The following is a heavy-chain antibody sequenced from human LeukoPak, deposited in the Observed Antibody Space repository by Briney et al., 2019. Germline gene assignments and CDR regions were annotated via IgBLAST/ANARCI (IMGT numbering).Heavy chain of an antibody. CDR3: AREGDYSDLLDY. J-gene: IGHJ4*02. Sequence: ASVKVSCKASGYTFTGYYMHWVRQAPGQGLEWMGWINPNSGGTNYAQKFQGWVTMTRDTSISTAYMELSRLRSDDTAVYYCAREGDYSDLLDYWGQGTLVTVSS. V-gene: IGHV1-2*04. D-gene: IGHD4-11*01. CDR1: GYTFTGYY. CDR2: INPNSGGT.